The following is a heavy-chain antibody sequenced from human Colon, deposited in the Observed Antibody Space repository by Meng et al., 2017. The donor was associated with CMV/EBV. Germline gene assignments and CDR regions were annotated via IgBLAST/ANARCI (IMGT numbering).Heavy chain of an antibody. CDR3: ARTALKTSVTTSGFDP. CDR2: IYYGGRT. V-gene: IGHV4-30-4*01. Sequence: GSINSGDYYWSWIRQPPGKGLEYLGYIYYGGRTAYNPSLKSRLTISVDTSKNQFSLNLSSVTAADTAVYYCARTALKTSVTTSGFDPWGQGTLVTVSS. D-gene: IGHD4-17*01. J-gene: IGHJ5*02. CDR1: GSINSGDYY.